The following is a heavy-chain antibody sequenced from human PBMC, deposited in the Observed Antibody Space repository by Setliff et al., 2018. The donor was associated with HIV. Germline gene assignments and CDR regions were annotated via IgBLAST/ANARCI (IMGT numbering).Heavy chain of an antibody. CDR2: IYYSGST. D-gene: IGHD6-6*01. V-gene: IGHV4-59*01. J-gene: IGHJ6*03. CDR1: GGSISSYY. Sequence: KTSETLSLTCTVSGGSISSYYWSWIRQPPGKGLEWIGYIYYSGSTNYNPSLKSRVTISVDTSKNQFSLKLSSVTAADTAVYYCARDGGRGSSSLYYYYYYMDVWGKGTTVTVSS. CDR3: ARDGGRGSSSLYYYYYYMDV.